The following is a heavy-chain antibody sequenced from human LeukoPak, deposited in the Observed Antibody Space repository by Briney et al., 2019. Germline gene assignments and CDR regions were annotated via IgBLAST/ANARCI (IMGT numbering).Heavy chain of an antibody. CDR3: MRVGDCASAACHDTRFDP. J-gene: IGHJ5*02. V-gene: IGHV4-31*03. D-gene: IGHD2-21*01. Sequence: SETLSLTRTVSAGSISSGGYYWSWIRQLPGKGLARFGYIYHRGNTDNTPSPSCRVTMTVNTSKNQSSLTLSSMKAAVTAVFYYMRVGDCASAACHDTRFDPWSQGTLVTVSS. CDR2: IYHRGNT. CDR1: AGSISSGGYY.